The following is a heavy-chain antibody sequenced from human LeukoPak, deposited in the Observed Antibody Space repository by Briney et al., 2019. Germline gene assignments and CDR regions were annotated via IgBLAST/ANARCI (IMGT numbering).Heavy chain of an antibody. D-gene: IGHD3-22*01. V-gene: IGHV1-46*01. J-gene: IGHJ4*02. CDR3: ARAPENYYDSSGYRH. CDR1: GYTFTSYY. CDR2: INPSGGST. Sequence: ASVKVSCKASGYTFTSYYMHWVRQAPGQGLEWMGIINPSGGSTSYAQKFQGRVTMTRDTSTSTVYMELSSLRSEDTAVYYCARAPENYYDSSGYRHWGQGTLVTVSS.